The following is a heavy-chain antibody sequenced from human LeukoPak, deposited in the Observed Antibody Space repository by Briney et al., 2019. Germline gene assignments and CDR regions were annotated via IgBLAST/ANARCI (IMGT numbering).Heavy chain of an antibody. J-gene: IGHJ2*01. CDR1: GGSFSGYY. Sequence: SETLSLTCAVYGGSFSGYYWSWIRQPPGKGLEWIGEINHSGSTNYNPSLKSRVTISVDTSKNQVSLKLSSVTAADTAVYYCARYLPYWYFDLWGRGTLVTVSS. D-gene: IGHD2/OR15-2a*01. CDR3: ARYLPYWYFDL. V-gene: IGHV4-34*01. CDR2: INHSGST.